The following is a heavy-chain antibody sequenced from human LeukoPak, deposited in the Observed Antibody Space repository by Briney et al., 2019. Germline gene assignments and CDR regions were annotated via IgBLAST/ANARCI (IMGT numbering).Heavy chain of an antibody. Sequence: SETLSLTCAVYGGSFSGYSWSWIRQPPGKGLEWIGEINHSGSTKYNPSLKDRVTISVDTSKNQFSLKLSSVTAADTAVYYCARGSYSSGWSKFDYWGQGTLVTVSS. CDR2: INHSGST. J-gene: IGHJ4*02. CDR1: GGSFSGYS. D-gene: IGHD6-19*01. CDR3: ARGSYSSGWSKFDY. V-gene: IGHV4-34*01.